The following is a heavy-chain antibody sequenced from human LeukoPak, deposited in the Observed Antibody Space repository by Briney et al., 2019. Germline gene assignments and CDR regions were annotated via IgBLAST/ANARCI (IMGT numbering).Heavy chain of an antibody. CDR2: ISGSGGST. V-gene: IGHV3-23*01. D-gene: IGHD3-10*01. Sequence: GGSLRLSCAASGFTFDAYAMSWVRQAPGKGLEWVSAISGSGGSTYYADSVKGRFTISRDNSKNTLYLQMNGLRAEDTAVYYCAKDPRSGPLNWFDPWGQGTLVTVSS. J-gene: IGHJ5*02. CDR3: AKDPRSGPLNWFDP. CDR1: GFTFDAYA.